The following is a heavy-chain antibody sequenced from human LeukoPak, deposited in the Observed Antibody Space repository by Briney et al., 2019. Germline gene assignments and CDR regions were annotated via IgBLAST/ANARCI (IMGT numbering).Heavy chain of an antibody. V-gene: IGHV4-59*12. D-gene: IGHD1-14*01. CDR3: ARGAVSTGPYYFDY. CDR2: IYYSGST. CDR1: GGSISSYY. J-gene: IGHJ4*02. Sequence: PSETLSLTCTVSGGSISSYYWSWIRQPPGKGLEWIGYIYYSGSTNYNPSLKSRVTISVDTSKNQFSLKLSSVTAADTAVYYCARGAVSTGPYYFDYWGQGTLVTVSS.